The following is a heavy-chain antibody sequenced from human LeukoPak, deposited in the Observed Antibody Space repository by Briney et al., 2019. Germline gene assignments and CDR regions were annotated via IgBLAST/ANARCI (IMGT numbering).Heavy chain of an antibody. J-gene: IGHJ5*01. Sequence: SSVRVSCQASGGAFSGHAISGVRQAPGQELEWMGGIIQISPTANYVQKYQGRLTLTMDEFTTTAIMELTSLKSEDTAGYYCARGRVSDSTLVSWFHSWGEGTLVAVSS. CDR1: GGAFSGHA. V-gene: IGHV1-69*05. CDR3: ARGRVSDSTLVSWFHS. D-gene: IGHD5-18*01. CDR2: IIQISPTA.